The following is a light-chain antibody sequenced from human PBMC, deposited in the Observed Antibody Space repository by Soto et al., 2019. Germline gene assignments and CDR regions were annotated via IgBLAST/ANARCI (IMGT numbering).Light chain of an antibody. CDR3: QQYGSSPPVT. V-gene: IGKV3-20*01. CDR1: QSVSSSY. J-gene: IGKJ5*01. CDR2: GAS. Sequence: EIVLTQSPGTLSLSPGERATLSCRASQSVSSSYLAWYQQKPGQAPRLLIYGASSRATGIPDRFSGSGSGTELSLTISRLEPEDFAVHYCQQYGSSPPVTFGQGTRLEIK.